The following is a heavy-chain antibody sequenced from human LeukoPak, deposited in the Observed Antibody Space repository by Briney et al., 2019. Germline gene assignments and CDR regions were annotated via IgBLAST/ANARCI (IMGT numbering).Heavy chain of an antibody. CDR1: GGSFSGYY. CDR2: INHSGST. D-gene: IGHD6-13*01. CDR3: AREPIAAAGISAGGFDY. V-gene: IGHV4-34*01. J-gene: IGHJ4*02. Sequence: SETLSLTCAVYGGSFSGYYWSWMRQPPGKGLEWIGEINHSGSTNYNPSLKSRVTISVDTSKNQFSLKLSSVTAADTAVYYCAREPIAAAGISAGGFDYWGQGTLVTVSS.